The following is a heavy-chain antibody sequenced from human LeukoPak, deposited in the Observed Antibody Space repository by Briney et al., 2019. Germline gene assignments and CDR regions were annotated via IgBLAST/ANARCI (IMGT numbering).Heavy chain of an antibody. CDR1: GFTFNSYA. Sequence: GGSLRLSCAASGFTFNSYAMNWVRQAPGKGLEWVSTISGGGDSTYYADSVKGRFTISRDNSKNTLYLQMSSLRAEDTAVYYCAKGGGYTTGWYLGHWGQGTLVTVSS. V-gene: IGHV3-23*01. CDR3: AKGGGYTTGWYLGH. J-gene: IGHJ4*02. D-gene: IGHD6-19*01. CDR2: ISGGGDST.